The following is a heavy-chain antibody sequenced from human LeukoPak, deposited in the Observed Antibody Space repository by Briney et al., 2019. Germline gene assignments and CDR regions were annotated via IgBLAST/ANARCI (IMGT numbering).Heavy chain of an antibody. D-gene: IGHD5-18*01. J-gene: IGHJ6*03. V-gene: IGHV3-7*01. CDR2: INEDETER. Sequence: PGGSLRLSCVASGFTFRNYWMSWLRQTPGKGLEWVANINEDETERYYVASVEGRFTVSRDNGKNSLYLQMNGLRAEDSAVFYCARDQGEQLSLDYYYYMDVWGKGTTVTVSS. CDR3: ARDQGEQLSLDYYYYMDV. CDR1: GFTFRNYW.